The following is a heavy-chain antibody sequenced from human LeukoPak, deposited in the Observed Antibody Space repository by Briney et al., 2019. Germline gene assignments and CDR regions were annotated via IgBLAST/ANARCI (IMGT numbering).Heavy chain of an antibody. D-gene: IGHD3-3*01. CDR1: GGSFSGYY. V-gene: IGHV4-34*01. Sequence: SETLSLTCAVYGGSFSGYYWSWIRQPPGKGLEWIGEINHSGSTNYNPSLKSRVTISVDTSKNQFSLKLSSVTAADTAVYYCARGRYNYDFWSGYYNGWFDPWGQGTLVTVSS. J-gene: IGHJ5*02. CDR3: ARGRYNYDFWSGYYNGWFDP. CDR2: INHSGST.